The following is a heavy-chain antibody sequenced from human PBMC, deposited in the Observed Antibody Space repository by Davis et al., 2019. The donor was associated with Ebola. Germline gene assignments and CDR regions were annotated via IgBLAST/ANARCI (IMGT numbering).Heavy chain of an antibody. CDR2: IYDSGRT. J-gene: IGHJ4*02. CDR3: ARFGGGAY. Sequence: PSETLSLTCTVSDGSISSHYWNWFRQPPGKGREWIGFIYDSGRTNYNPSLKSRVTISADTSKNQFSLNLSSVTAADTAVYFCARFGGGAYWGQGTLVTVSS. D-gene: IGHD3-16*01. V-gene: IGHV4-59*11. CDR1: DGSISSHY.